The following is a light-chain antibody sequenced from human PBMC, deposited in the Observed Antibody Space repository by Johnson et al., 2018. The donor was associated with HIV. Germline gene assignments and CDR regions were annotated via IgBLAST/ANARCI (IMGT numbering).Light chain of an antibody. CDR3: GTLDSSLSVEV. Sequence: QSVLTQPPSVSAAPGQKVTISCSGSSSNIGNNSVSWYQQLPGTAPKLLIYENNKRPSGIPDRFSGSKSGTSATLGITGLQTGDEADYYCGTLDSSLSVEVFGTGTKVTVL. CDR2: ENN. CDR1: SSNIGNNS. J-gene: IGLJ1*01. V-gene: IGLV1-51*02.